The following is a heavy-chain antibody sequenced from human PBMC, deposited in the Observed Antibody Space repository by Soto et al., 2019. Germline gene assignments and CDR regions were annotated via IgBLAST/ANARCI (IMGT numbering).Heavy chain of an antibody. Sequence: LVNVSWKASVYTFSGYAMHWVRQAHGQRLEWMGWINAGNDNTKYSQKFQGRVTITRDTSASTAYMELSSLRSEDTAVYYCARSITMIVVAPIRYSGQRTLVTGSS. V-gene: IGHV1-3*01. CDR3: ARSITMIVVAPIRY. CDR2: INAGNDNT. J-gene: IGHJ4*02. CDR1: VYTFSGYA. D-gene: IGHD3-22*01.